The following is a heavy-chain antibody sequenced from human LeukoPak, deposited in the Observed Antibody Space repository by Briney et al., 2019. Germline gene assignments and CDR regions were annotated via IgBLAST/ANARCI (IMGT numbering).Heavy chain of an antibody. J-gene: IGHJ4*02. Sequence: SETLSLTCAVYGGSFSGYYWSWIRQPPGKGLEWIGEINHSGSTNYNPSLKSRVTISVDTSKNQFSLKLSSVTAADTAVYYCARGRFLLRYFDVIPGFDYWGQGTLVTVSS. CDR3: ARGRFLLRYFDVIPGFDY. D-gene: IGHD3-9*01. V-gene: IGHV4-34*01. CDR2: INHSGST. CDR1: GGSFSGYY.